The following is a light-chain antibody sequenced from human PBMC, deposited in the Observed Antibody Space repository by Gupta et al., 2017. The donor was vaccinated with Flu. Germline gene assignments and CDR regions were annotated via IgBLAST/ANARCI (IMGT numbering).Light chain of an antibody. CDR1: NSDIGSGDS. Sequence: ISIVCTGTNSDIGSGDSVYWYRHLPVKAPKLLIYEVDKRHAGVADRFSGSRSGNTASLTIAGLQTEDEADYYCCSYAGSRNFAVFGGGTKLTVL. V-gene: IGLV2-23*02. J-gene: IGLJ2*01. CDR3: CSYAGSRNFAV. CDR2: EVD.